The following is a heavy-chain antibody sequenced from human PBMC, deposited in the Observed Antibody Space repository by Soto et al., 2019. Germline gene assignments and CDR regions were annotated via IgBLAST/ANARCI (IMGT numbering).Heavy chain of an antibody. CDR1: GFTFSSYA. Sequence: GGSLRLSCAASGFTFSSYAMHWVRQAPGKGLEWVAVISYDGSNKYYADSVKGRFTISRDNSKNTLYLQMNSLRAEDTAVYYCARSGGPSMRELPVYLDYWGQGTLVTVSS. CDR3: ARSGGPSMRELPVYLDY. J-gene: IGHJ4*02. D-gene: IGHD1-26*01. V-gene: IGHV3-30-3*01. CDR2: ISYDGSNK.